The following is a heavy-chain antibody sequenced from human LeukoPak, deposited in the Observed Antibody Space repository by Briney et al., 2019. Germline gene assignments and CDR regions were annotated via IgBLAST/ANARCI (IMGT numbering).Heavy chain of an antibody. CDR3: ASLDRYYDFWSGYYTSFDY. CDR2: ISSSSSTI. V-gene: IGHV3-48*01. CDR1: GFTFSSYS. Sequence: GGSLRLSCAASGFTFSSYSMNWVRQAPGKGLEWVSCISSSSSTIYYADSVKGRFTISRDNAKNSLYLQMNSLRAEDTAVYYCASLDRYYDFWSGYYTSFDYWGQGTLVTVSS. D-gene: IGHD3-3*01. J-gene: IGHJ4*02.